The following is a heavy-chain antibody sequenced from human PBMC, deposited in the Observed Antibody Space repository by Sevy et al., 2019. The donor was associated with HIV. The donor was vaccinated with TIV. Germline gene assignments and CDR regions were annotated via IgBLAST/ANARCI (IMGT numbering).Heavy chain of an antibody. J-gene: IGHJ6*02. CDR3: ARSPEFQYQMLYGRQKYNGMDV. D-gene: IGHD2-2*02. Sequence: GGSLRLSCAASRFSFSTYSMNWVRQAPGKGLEWVSSITSGSTYTYYVDSVKGRFSISRDNAKNSVFLQMNSLRAEDTAVYYCARSPEFQYQMLYGRQKYNGMDVWGQGTTVTVSS. CDR2: ITSGSTYT. CDR1: RFSFSTYS. V-gene: IGHV3-21*01.